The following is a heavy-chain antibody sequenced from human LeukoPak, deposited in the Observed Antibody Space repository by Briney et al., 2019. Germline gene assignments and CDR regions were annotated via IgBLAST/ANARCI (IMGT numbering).Heavy chain of an antibody. V-gene: IGHV4-39*07. CDR2: IYHSGST. Sequence: SETLSLTCTVSGGSISSSSYYWGWIRQPPGKGLEWIGSIYHSGSTYYNPSLKSRVTISVDTSKNQFSLKLSSVTAADTAVYYCARVSSSSWYGYYYYMDVWGKGTTVTVSS. D-gene: IGHD6-13*01. J-gene: IGHJ6*03. CDR3: ARVSSSSWYGYYYYMDV. CDR1: GGSISSSSYY.